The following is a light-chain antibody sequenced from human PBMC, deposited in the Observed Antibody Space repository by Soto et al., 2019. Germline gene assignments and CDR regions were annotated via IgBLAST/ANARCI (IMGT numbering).Light chain of an antibody. Sequence: EVVMTQSPATLSVSPGERATLSCRASQSVGSKLAWYQQKPGQAPRLLIYGAFTRATDIPARFSGSGSGTEFTLTISSLHSEDLAVYYCQQYNDWPPRRLTFGGGTKVEIK. CDR2: GAF. J-gene: IGKJ4*01. CDR3: QQYNDWPPRRLT. V-gene: IGKV3-15*01. CDR1: QSVGSK.